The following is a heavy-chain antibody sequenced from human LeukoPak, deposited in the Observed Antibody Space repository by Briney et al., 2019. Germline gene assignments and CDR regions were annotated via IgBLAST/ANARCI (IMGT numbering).Heavy chain of an antibody. CDR3: ARDSERGSPPANWFDP. CDR2: INPNSGST. J-gene: IGHJ5*02. Sequence: AASVKVSCKASGYTFTGYYMHWVRQAPGQGLEWMGWINPNSGSTNYAQKFQGRVTMTRDTSISTAYMELSRLRSDDTAVYYCARDSERGSPPANWFDPWGQGTLVTVSS. D-gene: IGHD1-26*01. V-gene: IGHV1-2*02. CDR1: GYTFTGYY.